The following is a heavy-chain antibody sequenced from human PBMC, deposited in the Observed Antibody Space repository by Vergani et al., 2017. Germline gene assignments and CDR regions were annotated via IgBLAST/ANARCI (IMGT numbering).Heavy chain of an antibody. V-gene: IGHV4-61*02. D-gene: IGHD1/OR15-1a*01. CDR2: INPGGTT. CDR1: GGSITSSSYY. J-gene: IGHJ5*02. CDR3: ARCDWNNGGFDP. Sequence: QVQPQESGPALVKPSQTLSLILTVSGGSITSSSYYWTWTRPPAGKGLEWIGRINPGGTTNFNPSLKSRVTLSVDTSKKQLSLKMTAVTAADTAVYYCARCDWNNGGFDPWCQGSLVTVSS.